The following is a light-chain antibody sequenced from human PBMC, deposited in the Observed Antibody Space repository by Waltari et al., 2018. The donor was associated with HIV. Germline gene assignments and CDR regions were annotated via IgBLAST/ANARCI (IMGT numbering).Light chain of an antibody. J-gene: IGKJ2*01. V-gene: IGKV4-1*01. Sequence: DIVMTQSPDSLAVPLGERATITCNSSQTGLYSSNKKNFLSWYQQKPVQPRTLIISWATNLDAGVLDRFRGSGSGTDFTLTVSVLQAEDVAFYYCQQYYSTPYTFGRGKKV. CDR1: QTGLYSSNKKNF. CDR2: WAT. CDR3: QQYYSTPYT.